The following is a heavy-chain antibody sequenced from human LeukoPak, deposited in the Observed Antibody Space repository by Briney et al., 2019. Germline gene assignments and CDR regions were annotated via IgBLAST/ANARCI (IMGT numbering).Heavy chain of an antibody. D-gene: IGHD2-2*01. CDR3: AHGAMYQLDY. Sequence: GGSLRLSCGASGFTFTTYAMTWVRQAPGKGLEWVSGIIGGGGSTYYADSVKGRFTISGDNSRNTLFLQMNSLRAEDTAVYYCAHGAMYQLDYWGQGTLVTVSS. V-gene: IGHV3-23*01. CDR2: IIGGGGST. CDR1: GFTFTTYA. J-gene: IGHJ4*02.